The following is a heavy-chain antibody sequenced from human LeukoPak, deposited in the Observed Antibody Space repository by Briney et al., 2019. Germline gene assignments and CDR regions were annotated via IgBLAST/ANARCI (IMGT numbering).Heavy chain of an antibody. CDR1: GFTFSRYW. CDR3: ARGSHAFDI. Sequence: PGGSLRLSCAASGFTFSRYWMHWVRQAPGKGLVWVSRINSDGSSTIYADSVKGRFTISRDNAENTLNLQMNSLRAEDTAVYYCARGSHAFDIWGQGTRVTVSS. CDR2: INSDGSST. V-gene: IGHV3-74*01. J-gene: IGHJ3*02.